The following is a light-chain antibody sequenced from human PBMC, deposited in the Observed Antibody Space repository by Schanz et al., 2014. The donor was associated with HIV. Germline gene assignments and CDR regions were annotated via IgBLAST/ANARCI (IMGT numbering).Light chain of an antibody. CDR3: QQYAVSSWT. J-gene: IGKJ1*01. Sequence: DIQLTQSPSFLSASVGDRVTITCRASQGISNSLAWYQQRPGKAPRVLIYAVSTLQRGVPSRFSGSGSGTEFTLTISSLQPEDFATYYCQQYAVSSWTFGQGTRVQSK. CDR2: AVS. V-gene: IGKV1-9*01. CDR1: QGISNS.